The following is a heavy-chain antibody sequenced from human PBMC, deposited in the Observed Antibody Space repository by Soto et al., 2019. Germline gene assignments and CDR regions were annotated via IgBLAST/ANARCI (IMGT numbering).Heavy chain of an antibody. CDR1: GYSISSGYY. CDR3: ARGAATVTPGWFDP. D-gene: IGHD4-17*01. CDR2: IYHSGST. V-gene: IGHV4-38-2*01. Sequence: SLTCAVSGYSISSGYYWGWIRRTPGKGLEWIASIYHSGSTYYNPSLKSRVTISVDTSKNQFSLKLTSVTAADTAVYYCARGAATVTPGWFDPWGQGIMVTVSS. J-gene: IGHJ5*02.